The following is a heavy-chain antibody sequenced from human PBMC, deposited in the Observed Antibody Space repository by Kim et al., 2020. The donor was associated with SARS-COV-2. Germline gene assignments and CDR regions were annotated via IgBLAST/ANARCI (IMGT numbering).Heavy chain of an antibody. CDR3: ARVNGVYSSFWYRYFDL. CDR2: IYYSGST. CDR1: GGSISSSSFY. J-gene: IGHJ2*01. Sequence: SETLSLTCTVSGGSISSSSFYWGWIRQPPGKGLEWIGSIYYSGSTYYNPSLESRVSISVDTSKNQFSLKLNSVTAADTAVYYCARVNGVYSSFWYRYFDLWGRGTLVTVSS. V-gene: IGHV4-39*07. D-gene: IGHD2-8*01.